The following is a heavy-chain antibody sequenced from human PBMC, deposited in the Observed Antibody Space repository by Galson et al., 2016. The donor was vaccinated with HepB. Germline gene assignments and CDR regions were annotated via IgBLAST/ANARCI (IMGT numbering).Heavy chain of an antibody. D-gene: IGHD3-10*01. CDR3: ARGGELIFEGFGQFHYYYLGVDV. V-gene: IGHV1-18*01. CDR2: ISVYDGNT. CDR1: GYTFTNYG. Sequence: SVKASCKASGYTFTNYGLSWVRQAPGRGLEWLGWISVYDGNTNYAQKFQGRVAITMHTPTSTSYMELRSLRSDDTAIYFCARGGELIFEGFGQFHYYYLGVDVWGQGTTVTVFS. J-gene: IGHJ6*02.